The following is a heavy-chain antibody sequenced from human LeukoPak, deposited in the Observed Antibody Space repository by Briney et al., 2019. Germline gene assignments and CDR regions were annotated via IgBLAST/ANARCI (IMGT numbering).Heavy chain of an antibody. CDR1: GYTFTGYY. Sequence: ASVKVSCKASGYTFTGYYMHWVRQAPGQGLEWMGWISAYNGNTNYAQKLQGRVTMTTDTSTSTAYMELRSLRSDDTAVYYCAREKTTSTYYYYYYMDVWGKGTTVTVSS. CDR3: AREKTTSTYYYYYYMDV. CDR2: ISAYNGNT. J-gene: IGHJ6*03. D-gene: IGHD5-24*01. V-gene: IGHV1-18*04.